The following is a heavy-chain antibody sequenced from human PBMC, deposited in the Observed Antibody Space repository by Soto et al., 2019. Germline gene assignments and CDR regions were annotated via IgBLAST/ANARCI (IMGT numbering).Heavy chain of an antibody. CDR1: GFTFSSYA. D-gene: IGHD1-1*01. Sequence: QVQLVESGGGVVQPGRSLRLSCAASGFTFSSYAMHWVRQAPGKGLEWVAVISYDGSNKYYADSVKGRFTISRDNSKNTLYLQMNSLRAENTAVYYCASTIFDYWGQGTLVTVSS. CDR2: ISYDGSNK. J-gene: IGHJ4*02. CDR3: ASTIFDY. V-gene: IGHV3-30-3*01.